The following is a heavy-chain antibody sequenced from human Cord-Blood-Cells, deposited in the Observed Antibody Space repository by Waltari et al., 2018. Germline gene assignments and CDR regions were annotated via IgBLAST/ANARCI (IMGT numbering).Heavy chain of an antibody. Sequence: QVQLVQSGAEVKRPGASVKVSCKASGYTFTGYYMHWVRQAPGQGSDGVGLNNPNSGGTNYAQMFQGRVTMTRDTSISTDYMELSSRRSDDTAGYYCARDVGCSSFDYWGQGTLVTVSS. J-gene: IGHJ4*02. CDR3: ARDVGCSSFDY. CDR2: NNPNSGGT. D-gene: IGHD6-6*01. CDR1: GYTFTGYY. V-gene: IGHV1-2*02.